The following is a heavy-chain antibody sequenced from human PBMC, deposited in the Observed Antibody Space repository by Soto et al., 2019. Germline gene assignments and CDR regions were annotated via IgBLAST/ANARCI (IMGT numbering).Heavy chain of an antibody. CDR3: ARHLTYGGNNWFDP. V-gene: IGHV4-39*01. CDR2: IYYSGST. CDR1: GGSISSSSYY. D-gene: IGHD4-17*01. J-gene: IGHJ5*02. Sequence: SETLSLTCTVSGGSISSSSYYWGWIRQPPGKGLEWIGSIYYSGSTYYNPSLKSRVTISVDTSKNQFSLKLSSVTAADTAVYYCARHLTYGGNNWFDPWGQGTLVT.